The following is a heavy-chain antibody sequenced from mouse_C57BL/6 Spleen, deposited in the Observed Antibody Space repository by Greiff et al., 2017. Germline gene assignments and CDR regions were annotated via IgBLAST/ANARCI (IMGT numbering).Heavy chain of an antibody. J-gene: IGHJ4*01. CDR1: GYTFTSYC. V-gene: IGHV1-55*01. Sequence: QVQLQQPGAELVRPGASVKMSCKASGYTFTSYCITWVKQRPGQGLEWIGDIYPGSGNTKYNEKFKSKDTLTADTSSSTAYLQLSSLTSEDSVVYYCAYYGSSVGYAIDYWGQGTSVTVSS. CDR2: IYPGSGNT. D-gene: IGHD1-1*01. CDR3: AYYGSSVGYAIDY.